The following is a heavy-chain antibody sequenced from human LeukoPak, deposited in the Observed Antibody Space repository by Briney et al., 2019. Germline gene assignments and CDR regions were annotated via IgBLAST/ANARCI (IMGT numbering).Heavy chain of an antibody. D-gene: IGHD6-19*01. V-gene: IGHV3-30-3*01. J-gene: IGHJ4*02. CDR2: ISYDGSNK. CDR1: GFTFSSYA. CDR3: ASLHIAVAGPDY. Sequence: GRSLRLSCAASGFTFSSYAMHWVRQAPGKGLEWVAVISYDGSNKYYADSVKGRFTISRDNSKNTLYLQMNSLRAEDTAVYYCASLHIAVAGPDYWGQGTLVTVSS.